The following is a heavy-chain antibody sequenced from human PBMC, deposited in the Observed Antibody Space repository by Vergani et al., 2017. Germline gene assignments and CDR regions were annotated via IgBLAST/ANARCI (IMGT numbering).Heavy chain of an antibody. D-gene: IGHD3-10*01. CDR3: ARRATMVRGPSYYFDY. CDR2: IYYSGST. J-gene: IGHJ4*02. V-gene: IGHV4-59*01. Sequence: QVQLQESGPGLVTPSETLSLTCTVSGGSISSYYWSWIRQPPGRGLEWIGYIYYSGSTNYNPSLKSRVTLSVDTSKNQFSLKLSSVTAADTAVYYCARRATMVRGPSYYFDYWGQGTLVTVVS. CDR1: GGSISSYY.